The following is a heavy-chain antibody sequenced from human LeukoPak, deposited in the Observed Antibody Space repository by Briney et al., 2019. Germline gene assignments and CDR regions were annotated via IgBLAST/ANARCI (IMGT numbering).Heavy chain of an antibody. J-gene: IGHJ5*02. Sequence: SETLSLTCTVSGGSISSSNSYWGWVRQPPGKGLEWIGSLYYSASTYYNPSLKTRVTIFVDTSKNEFSLKVNSVSAADTAVYYCARHIGYSNSGLDPWGQGTLVTVSS. CDR2: LYYSAST. CDR3: ARHIGYSNSGLDP. V-gene: IGHV4-39*01. CDR1: GGSISSSNSY. D-gene: IGHD6-13*01.